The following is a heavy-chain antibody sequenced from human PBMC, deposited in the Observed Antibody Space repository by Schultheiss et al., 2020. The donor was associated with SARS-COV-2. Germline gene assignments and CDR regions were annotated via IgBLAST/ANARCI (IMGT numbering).Heavy chain of an antibody. CDR1: GGSISSYY. V-gene: IGHV4-4*07. CDR2: IYTSGST. D-gene: IGHD2-15*01. J-gene: IGHJ5*02. CDR3: ARDRACSGGSCYSRGWFDP. Sequence: SETLSLTCTVSGGSISSYYWSWIRQPAGKGLEWIGRIYTSGSTNYNPSLKSRVTISVDTSKNQFSLKLSSVTAADTAVYYCARDRACSGGSCYSRGWFDPWGQGTLVTVSS.